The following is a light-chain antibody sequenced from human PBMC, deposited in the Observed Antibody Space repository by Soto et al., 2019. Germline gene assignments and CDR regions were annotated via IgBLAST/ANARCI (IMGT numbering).Light chain of an antibody. CDR2: EVT. J-gene: IGLJ1*01. CDR1: SSDIGGYNS. Sequence: QSALTQPASVSGSPGQSITISCTGTSSDIGGYNSVSWYQQHPRKAPKLMIYEVTNRPSGISNRFSGSKSGNTASLTISGLQAEDEADYYCSSYTRGNTPYVSGTGTKVTVL. V-gene: IGLV2-14*01. CDR3: SSYTRGNTPYV.